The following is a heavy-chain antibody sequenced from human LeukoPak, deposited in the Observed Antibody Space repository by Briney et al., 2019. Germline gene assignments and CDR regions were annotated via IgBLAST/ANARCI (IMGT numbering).Heavy chain of an antibody. D-gene: IGHD6-19*01. Sequence: GGSLRLSCAPSGFTFSKYWMLWVRHAPGKGLESVSRINTDGTVTTYADSVKGRFTVSRDNADNTMFLQMNSVRDEDTAVYYCATKQWLAPPPDSWGQGTPVTVSS. V-gene: IGHV3-74*01. J-gene: IGHJ4*02. CDR1: GFTFSKYW. CDR3: ATKQWLAPPPDS. CDR2: INTDGTVT.